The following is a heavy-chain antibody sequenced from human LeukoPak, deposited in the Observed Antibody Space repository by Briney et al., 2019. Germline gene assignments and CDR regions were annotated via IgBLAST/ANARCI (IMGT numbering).Heavy chain of an antibody. Sequence: SETLSLTCTVSGGSISSYYWSWIRQPPGKGLEWIGEINHSGSTNYNPSLKSRVTISVDTSKNQFSLKPSSVTAADTAVYYCARKGYCSGGSCYTFDYWGQGTLVTVSS. D-gene: IGHD2-15*01. CDR2: INHSGST. J-gene: IGHJ4*02. CDR1: GGSISSYY. CDR3: ARKGYCSGGSCYTFDY. V-gene: IGHV4-34*01.